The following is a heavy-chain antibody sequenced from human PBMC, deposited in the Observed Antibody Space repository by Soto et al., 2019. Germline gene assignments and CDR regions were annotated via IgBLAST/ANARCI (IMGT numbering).Heavy chain of an antibody. J-gene: IGHJ6*02. CDR1: GGSISSGGYY. D-gene: IGHD3-10*01. CDR2: IYYSGST. Sequence: SETLSLTCTVSGGSISSGGYYWSWIRQHPGKGLEWIGNIYYSGSTYYNPSLKSRVTISVDTSKNQFSLKLSSVTAADTAVYYCARGRRAYYYGSALYGMDVWGQGTTVTVSS. V-gene: IGHV4-31*02. CDR3: ARGRRAYYYGSALYGMDV.